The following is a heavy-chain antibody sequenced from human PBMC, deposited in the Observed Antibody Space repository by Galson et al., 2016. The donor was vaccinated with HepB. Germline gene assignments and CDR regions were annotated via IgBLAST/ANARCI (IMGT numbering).Heavy chain of an antibody. Sequence: SCKASGYTFSFYYMHWVRQAPGQGLEWMGIINPTGGNFTSYAQKFQGRVTMTRDTSTSTVYMELSSLRPEDTAVYYCARGADSGYDLGDYWGQGTLVTVSS. V-gene: IGHV1-46*01. D-gene: IGHD5-12*01. CDR3: ARGADSGYDLGDY. J-gene: IGHJ4*02. CDR2: INPTGGNFT. CDR1: GYTFSFYY.